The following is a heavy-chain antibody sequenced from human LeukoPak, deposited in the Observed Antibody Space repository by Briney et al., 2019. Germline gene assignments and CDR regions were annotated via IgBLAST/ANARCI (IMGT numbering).Heavy chain of an antibody. D-gene: IGHD3-3*01. CDR3: ARADITIFGVVIHYYSDY. CDR2: IYYSGST. Sequence: SETLSLTCTVSGGSISSYYWSWIRQPPGKGLEWIGYIYYSGSTNYNPSLKSRVTISVDTSKNQFSLKLSSVTAADTAVYYCARADITIFGVVIHYYSDYWGQGTLVTVSS. CDR1: GGSISSYY. J-gene: IGHJ4*02. V-gene: IGHV4-59*01.